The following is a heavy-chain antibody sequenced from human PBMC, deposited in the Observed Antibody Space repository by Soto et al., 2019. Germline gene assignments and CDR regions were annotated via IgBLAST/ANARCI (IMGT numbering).Heavy chain of an antibody. CDR1: GFTFNSYW. J-gene: IGHJ6*02. CDR3: AIGLKNYYAMDL. CDR2: LNSDGSSK. V-gene: IGHV3-74*01. D-gene: IGHD3-16*01. Sequence: EVQLVESGGGLVQPGGSLRLSCAASGFTFNSYWMHWVRQAPGKGLVWVSRLNSDGSSKYYGDSMKGRFTISRDNADNTVYLQLNSLRDEDTAVYFCAIGLKNYYAMDLWGQGTTVTVSS.